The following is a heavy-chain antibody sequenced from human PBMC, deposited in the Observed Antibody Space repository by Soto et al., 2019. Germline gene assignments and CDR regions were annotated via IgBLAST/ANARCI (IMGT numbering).Heavy chain of an antibody. V-gene: IGHV4-59*01. Sequence: SETLSLTCTVSGGSISSYYWSWIRQPPGKGLEWIGYIYYSGSTNYNPSLKSRVTISVDTSKNQFSLKLSSVTAADTAVYYCARERPSKGWLQSYYFDYWGQGTLVTVSS. D-gene: IGHD5-12*01. J-gene: IGHJ4*02. CDR1: GGSISSYY. CDR2: IYYSGST. CDR3: ARERPSKGWLQSYYFDY.